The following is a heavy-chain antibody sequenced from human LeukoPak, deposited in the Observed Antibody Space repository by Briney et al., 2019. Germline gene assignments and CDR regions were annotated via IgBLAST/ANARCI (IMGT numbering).Heavy chain of an antibody. CDR3: VRVPVDTAMVFDY. CDR2: INHSGST. CDR1: GGSFSGYY. J-gene: IGHJ4*02. V-gene: IGHV4-34*01. Sequence: PSETLSLTCAVYGGSFSGYYWSWIRQPPGKGLEWIGEINHSGSTNYNPSLKSRVTISVDTSKNQFSLKLSSVTAADTAVYYCVRVPVDTAMVFDYWGQGTLVTVSS. D-gene: IGHD5-18*01.